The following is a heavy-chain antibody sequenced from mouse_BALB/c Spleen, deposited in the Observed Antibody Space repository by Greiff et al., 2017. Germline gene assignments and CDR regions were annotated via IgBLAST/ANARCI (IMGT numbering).Heavy chain of an antibody. CDR2: INPYNDGT. Sequence: EVQLQESGPELVKPGASVKMSCKASGYTFTSYVMHWVKQKPGQGLEWIGYINPYNDGTKYNEKFKGKATLTSDKSSSTAYMELSSLTSEDSAVYYCAREGGGTAMDYWGQGTSVTVSS. CDR3: AREGGGTAMDY. J-gene: IGHJ4*01. D-gene: IGHD4-1*01. V-gene: IGHV1-14*01. CDR1: GYTFTSYV.